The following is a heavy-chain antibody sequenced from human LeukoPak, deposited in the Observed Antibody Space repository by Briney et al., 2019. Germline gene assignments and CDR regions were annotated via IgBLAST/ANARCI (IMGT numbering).Heavy chain of an antibody. D-gene: IGHD1-7*01. J-gene: IGHJ4*02. V-gene: IGHV4-30-2*01. CDR2: IYHSGST. Sequence: SETLSLTCAVSGGCISSGGYSWSWIRQPPGKGLEWIGYIYHSGSTYYNPSLKSRVTISVDRSKNQFSLKLSSVTAADTAVYYCASTPYNWNYTPHFDYWGQGTLVTVSS. CDR1: GGCISSGGYS. CDR3: ASTPYNWNYTPHFDY.